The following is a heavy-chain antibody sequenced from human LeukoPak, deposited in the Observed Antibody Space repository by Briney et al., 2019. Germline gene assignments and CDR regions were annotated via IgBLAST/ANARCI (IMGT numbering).Heavy chain of an antibody. Sequence: PGGSLRLSCAASGFTFSSYAMHWVRQAPGKGLEWVAVISYDGSNKYYADSVKGRFTISRDNSKNTLYLQMNSLRAEDTAVYYCARSEGSGSSPDYWGQGTLVTVSS. D-gene: IGHD3-10*01. J-gene: IGHJ4*02. V-gene: IGHV3-30-3*01. CDR2: ISYDGSNK. CDR3: ARSEGSGSSPDY. CDR1: GFTFSSYA.